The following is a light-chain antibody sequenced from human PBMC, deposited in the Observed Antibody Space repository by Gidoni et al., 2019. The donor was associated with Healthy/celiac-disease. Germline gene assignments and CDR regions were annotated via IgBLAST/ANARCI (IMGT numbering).Light chain of an antibody. CDR3: QVWDSSSDHPLWV. J-gene: IGLJ3*02. CDR2: YDS. V-gene: IGLV3-21*04. CDR1: NIGSNS. Sequence: YVLTQPPSVSVAPGQTARITCGGNNIGSNSVHWYQQKPGQAPVLVIYYDSDRPSGIPERFSGSNSGNTATLTISRVEAGDEADYYCQVWDSSSDHPLWVFGGGTKLTVL.